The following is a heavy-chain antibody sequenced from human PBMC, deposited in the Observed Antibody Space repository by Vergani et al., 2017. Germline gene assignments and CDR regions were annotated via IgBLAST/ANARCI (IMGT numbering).Heavy chain of an antibody. CDR3: AREAQDYSNPYNWFDP. D-gene: IGHD4-11*01. Sequence: QVQLQESGPGLVKPSQTLSLTCTVSGGSISSYYWSWIRQPPGKGLEWIGRIYTSGSTNYNPSLKSRVTISVDTSKNQFSLKLSSVTAADTAVYYCAREAQDYSNPYNWFDPGGQGTLVTVSS. CDR1: GGSISSYY. J-gene: IGHJ5*02. V-gene: IGHV4-4*08. CDR2: IYTSGST.